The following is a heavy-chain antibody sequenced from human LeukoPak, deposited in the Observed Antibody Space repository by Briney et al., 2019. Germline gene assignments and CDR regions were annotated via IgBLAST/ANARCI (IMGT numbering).Heavy chain of an antibody. CDR2: ISYDGSNK. Sequence: GRSLRLSCVASRFTFSSYAMHWVRPAPGKGLEWVAVISYDGSNKYYADSVKGRFTISRDNSKNTLYLQMNSLRAEDTDVYYCASAWLGYYYGMDVWGKGTTVTVSS. J-gene: IGHJ6*01. V-gene: IGHV3-30-3*01. CDR3: ASAWLGYYYGMDV. D-gene: IGHD6-19*01. CDR1: RFTFSSYA.